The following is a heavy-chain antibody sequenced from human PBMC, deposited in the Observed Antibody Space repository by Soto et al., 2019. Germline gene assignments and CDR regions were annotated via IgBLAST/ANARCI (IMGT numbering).Heavy chain of an antibody. CDR1: GYTFTGYY. V-gene: IGHV1-2*04. J-gene: IGHJ6*02. CDR3: AREKCHPHRCYGMDV. CDR2: INPNSGGT. Sequence: QVQLVQSGAEVKKPGASVKVSCKASGYTFTGYYMHWVRQAPGQGLEWMGWINPNSGGTNYAQKFQGWVTMTRDTSISTAYMELSRLRSDDTAVYYWAREKCHPHRCYGMDVWGQGTTVTVSS. D-gene: IGHD2-21*02.